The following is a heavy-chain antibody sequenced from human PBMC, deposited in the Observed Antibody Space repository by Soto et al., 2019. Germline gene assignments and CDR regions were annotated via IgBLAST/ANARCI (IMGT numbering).Heavy chain of an antibody. CDR3: AKDPKNQYSSSWYVAWFDP. D-gene: IGHD6-13*01. Sequence: GGSLRLSCAASAFTFSDYYMGWTRQAPGKGLEWLSYISGNGNTIYYADSVKGRFTVSRDNAKNLLYLQMNSLRAEDTAVYYCAKDPKNQYSSSWYVAWFDPWCQRPLVTVSS. CDR1: AFTFSDYY. V-gene: IGHV3-11*01. CDR2: ISGNGNTI. J-gene: IGHJ5*02.